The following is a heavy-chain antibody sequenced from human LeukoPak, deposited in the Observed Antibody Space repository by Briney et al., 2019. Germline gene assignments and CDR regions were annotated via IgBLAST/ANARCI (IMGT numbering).Heavy chain of an antibody. J-gene: IGHJ4*02. CDR2: ISYDGSNK. CDR3: AKEIHSSSWYILDY. V-gene: IGHV3-30*18. CDR1: GFTFSSYG. D-gene: IGHD6-13*01. Sequence: GGSLRLSCAASGFTFSSYGMHWVRQASGKGLEWVAVISYDGSNKYYADSVKGRFTISRDNSKNTLYLQMNSLRAEDTAVCYCAKEIHSSSWYILDYWGQGTLVTVSS.